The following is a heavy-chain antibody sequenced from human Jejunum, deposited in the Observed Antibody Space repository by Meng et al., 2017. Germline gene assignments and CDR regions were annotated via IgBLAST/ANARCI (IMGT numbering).Heavy chain of an antibody. CDR1: DGSFNGYY. J-gene: IGHJ4*02. CDR3: ARGKGLFGF. V-gene: IGHV4-34*02. D-gene: IGHD3/OR15-3a*01. CDR2: IILSGNT. Sequence: QVQLQQWGAGLLKPSETLSLTCAVYDGSFNGYYWTWIRQPPGKGLEWIGEIILSGNTNYNPSLKSRVTISMDTSKNQFSLTLSSVTAADTAVYYCARGKGLFGFWGQGTLVTVSS.